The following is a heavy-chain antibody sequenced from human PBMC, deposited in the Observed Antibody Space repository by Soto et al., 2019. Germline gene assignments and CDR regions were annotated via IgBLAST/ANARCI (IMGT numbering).Heavy chain of an antibody. CDR2: ISGRSAVP. J-gene: IGHJ5*02. D-gene: IGHD3-16*01. CDR3: AKGGPFTGGFDP. Sequence: EGQLLQSGGDLVQPGGSLRLSCAGSGLTLRSYAMTWIRQTPEKGLEWVSTISGRSAVPSYADSVNGRFTGSRDNSKNTLYLQMNRLRPDDTAIYYCAKGGPFTGGFDPWGQGTLVTVSA. V-gene: IGHV3-23*01. CDR1: GLTLRSYA.